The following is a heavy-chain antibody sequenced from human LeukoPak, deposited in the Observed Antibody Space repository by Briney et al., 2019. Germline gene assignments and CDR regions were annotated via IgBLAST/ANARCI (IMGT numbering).Heavy chain of an antibody. CDR3: AKGVKQLAAY. J-gene: IGHJ4*02. Sequence: GGSLRLSCAASGFTVSDNYMSWVRQAPGKGLEWVSVIYSGGTTYSADSVKGRFTTSRDNSKNTLHLQMNSLRAEDTAVYYCAKGVKQLAAYWGQGTLVTVSS. D-gene: IGHD6-13*01. V-gene: IGHV3-53*01. CDR1: GFTVSDNY. CDR2: IYSGGTT.